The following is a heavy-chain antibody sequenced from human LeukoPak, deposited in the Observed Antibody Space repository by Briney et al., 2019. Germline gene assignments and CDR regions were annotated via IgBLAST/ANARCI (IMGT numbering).Heavy chain of an antibody. CDR3: ARGLAAAGPAVYYYGMDV. CDR2: ISSSGSTI. J-gene: IGHJ6*02. V-gene: IGHV3-11*04. D-gene: IGHD6-13*01. CDR1: GFTFSDYY. Sequence: PGRSLRLSCAASGFTFSDYYMSWIRQAPGKGLEWVSYISSSGSTIYYADSVKGRFTISRDNAKNSLYLQMNSLRAEDTAVYYCARGLAAAGPAVYYYGMDVWGQGTTVTVSS.